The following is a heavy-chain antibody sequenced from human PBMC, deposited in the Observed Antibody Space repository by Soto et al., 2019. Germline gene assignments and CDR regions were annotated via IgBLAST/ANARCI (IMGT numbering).Heavy chain of an antibody. J-gene: IGHJ6*02. CDR2: IYYSGST. D-gene: IGHD4-17*01. CDR1: GGSISSGGYY. CDR3: AREETPTTVTTSGRYYYYYYGMDV. Sequence: PSETLSLTCTVSGGSISSGGYYWSWIRQHPGKGLEWIGYIYYSGSTYYNPSLKSRVTISVDTSKNQFSLKLSSVTAADTAVYYCAREETPTTVTTSGRYYYYYYGMDVWGQGTTVTVSS. V-gene: IGHV4-31*03.